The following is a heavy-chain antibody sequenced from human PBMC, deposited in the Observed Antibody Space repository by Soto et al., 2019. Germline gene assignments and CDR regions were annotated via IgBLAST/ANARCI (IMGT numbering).Heavy chain of an antibody. CDR1: GFTFSSYA. CDR2: ISSNGGST. CDR3: ARDRVYGERFDY. V-gene: IGHV3-64*01. D-gene: IGHD1-1*01. J-gene: IGHJ4*02. Sequence: EVQLVESGGGLVQPGGSLRLSCAASGFTFSSYAMHWVRQAPGKGLEYVSAISSNGGSTYYANSVKGRFTISRDNSKTSLYLQMGSLRAEDMAVYYCARDRVYGERFDYWGQGTLVTVSS.